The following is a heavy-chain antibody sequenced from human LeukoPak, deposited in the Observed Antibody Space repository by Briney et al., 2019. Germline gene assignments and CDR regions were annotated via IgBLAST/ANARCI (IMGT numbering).Heavy chain of an antibody. J-gene: IGHJ4*02. CDR1: GFSFSSYA. D-gene: IGHD2/OR15-2a*01. V-gene: IGHV3-23*01. Sequence: GGSLRLSCAASGFSFSSYAMTWARQAPVKGLEWVSAISGDGTRTYYADSVKGRFTISRDNSKNTLYLEMSSLRVEDTAIYYGAKGLGGPRDSFTFGGQGTLVTVSS. CDR3: AKGLGGPRDSFTF. CDR2: ISGDGTRT.